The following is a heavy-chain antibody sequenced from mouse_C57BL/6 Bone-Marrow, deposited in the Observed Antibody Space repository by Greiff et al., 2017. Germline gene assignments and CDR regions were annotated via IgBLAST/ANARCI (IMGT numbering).Heavy chain of an antibody. Sequence: QVQLQQPGAELVMPGASVKLSCKASGYTFTSYWMHWVKQRPGQGLEWIGEIDPSDSYTNYNQKFKGKSTLTVDKSSSTAYMQLSSLTSEDSAVXDSARAATVALDYWGQGTTLTVSS. V-gene: IGHV1-69*01. CDR1: GYTFTSYW. CDR3: ARAATVALDY. CDR2: IDPSDSYT. J-gene: IGHJ2*01. D-gene: IGHD1-1*01.